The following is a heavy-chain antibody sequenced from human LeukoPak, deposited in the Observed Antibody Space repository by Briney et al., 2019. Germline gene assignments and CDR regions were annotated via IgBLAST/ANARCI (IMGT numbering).Heavy chain of an antibody. CDR2: IIPIFGTA. CDR1: GGTFISYA. J-gene: IGHJ4*02. Sequence: ASAKVSCKASGGTFISYAISWVRQAPGQGLEWMGGIIPIFGTANYAQKFQGRVTITADKSTSTAYMELSSLRSEDAAVYYCARVDTAMVSGFDYWGQGTLVPVSS. D-gene: IGHD5-18*01. CDR3: ARVDTAMVSGFDY. V-gene: IGHV1-69*06.